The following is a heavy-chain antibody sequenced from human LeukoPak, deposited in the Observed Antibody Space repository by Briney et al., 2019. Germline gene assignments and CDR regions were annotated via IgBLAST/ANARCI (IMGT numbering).Heavy chain of an antibody. CDR1: EYIFTYYW. J-gene: IGHJ1*01. V-gene: IGHV5-51*01. Sequence: GESLQISCKGSEYIFTYYWIGWVRQVPGKGLGWMGIIYPGDSDIRYSPSFQGKVTISAEKSISTAYLQWTRLEASDTAMYYCARGYCSTTSCYFFYIWGRGNLVTVSS. CDR2: IYPGDSDI. D-gene: IGHD2-2*01. CDR3: ARGYCSTTSCYFFYI.